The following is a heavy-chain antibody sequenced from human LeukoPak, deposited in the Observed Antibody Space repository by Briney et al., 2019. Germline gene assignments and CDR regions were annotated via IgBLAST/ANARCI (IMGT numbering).Heavy chain of an antibody. CDR1: GYTLTDYY. V-gene: IGHV1-2*06. Sequence: ASVMVSCKASGYTLTDYYMHWVRQAPGQGLEWMARINPNSGATIYAQNFQDRVTVTRDTSISTAYMESSSLRSDDTAVYYCARGRQTYYYYMDVWGKGTTVTVSS. CDR2: INPNSGAT. J-gene: IGHJ6*03. CDR3: ARGRQTYYYYMDV.